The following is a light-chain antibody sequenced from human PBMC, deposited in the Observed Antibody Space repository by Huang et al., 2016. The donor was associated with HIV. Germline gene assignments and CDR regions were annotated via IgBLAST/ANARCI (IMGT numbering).Light chain of an antibody. CDR3: QQYGSSPT. CDR1: QSVSSSH. CDR2: GAS. Sequence: EIVLTQPPGTLSLSPGERATLSCRAIQSVSSSHLVLYQQKPGQAPWLLIYGASSRATGNPDRFSGSGSGTDFTLTISILEPEDFAVYYCQQYGSSPTFGGGTKVEIK. J-gene: IGKJ4*01. V-gene: IGKV3-20*01.